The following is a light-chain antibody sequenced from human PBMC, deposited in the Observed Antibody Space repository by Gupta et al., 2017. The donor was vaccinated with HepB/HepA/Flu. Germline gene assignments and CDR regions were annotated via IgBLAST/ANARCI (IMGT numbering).Light chain of an antibody. CDR2: EVR. J-gene: IGLJ1*01. CDR3: DSYAGSNV. Sequence: QSALTQPASVSGAPGQSITISCTGTSSDLGSYNLVPWYQQHPGKAPKLMIYEVRRRPSGVSTSFSGSKSGTTASLTISGRQAEDEDDDYYDSYAGSNVFGTGTKLTVL. CDR1: SSDLGSYNL. V-gene: IGLV2-23*02.